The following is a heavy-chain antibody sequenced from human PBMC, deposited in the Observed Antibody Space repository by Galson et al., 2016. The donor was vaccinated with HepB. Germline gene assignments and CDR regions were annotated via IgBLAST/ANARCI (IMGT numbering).Heavy chain of an antibody. J-gene: IGHJ6*02. CDR2: INSDGSIT. Sequence: LRLSCAASGFTFSSYWMHWVRQAPGKGLVWVSHINSDGSITKYADSVKGRFAISRDNAKNTLYLQMNSLRAEDTAVYYCAREGTLGSYPLYYYYGLDVWGQGTTVTVSS. CDR1: GFTFSSYW. D-gene: IGHD1-26*01. V-gene: IGHV3-74*03. CDR3: AREGTLGSYPLYYYYGLDV.